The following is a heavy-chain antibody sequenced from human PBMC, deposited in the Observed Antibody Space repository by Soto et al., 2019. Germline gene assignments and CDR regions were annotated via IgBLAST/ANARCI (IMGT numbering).Heavy chain of an antibody. CDR1: GGSISSGGYY. D-gene: IGHD5-12*01. J-gene: IGHJ5*02. Sequence: QVQLQESGPGLVKPSQTLSLTCTVSGGSISSGGYYWSWIRQHPGKGLEWIGYIYYSGSTYYNPSLTGRVTISVDPSKNPFSLKLSSVTAADTAVYYCASEEGGGYDHRWFDPWGQGTLVTVSS. CDR2: IYYSGST. V-gene: IGHV4-31*03. CDR3: ASEEGGGYDHRWFDP.